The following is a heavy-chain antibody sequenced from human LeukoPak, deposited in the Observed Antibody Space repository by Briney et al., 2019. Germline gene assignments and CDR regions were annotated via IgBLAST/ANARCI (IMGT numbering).Heavy chain of an antibody. CDR1: GDSFSRSDPY. Sequence: SETLSLTCSVSGDSFSRSDPYWDWIRQPPGKGLEWIGTIYYSGRTYYSPSLKSRVTMSVDPSNNQFSLTLRSVTAADTAVYYCARRRYYDGSGYLEWGQGTLLSVSS. CDR2: IYYSGRT. V-gene: IGHV4-39*01. CDR3: ARRRYYDGSGYLE. J-gene: IGHJ1*01. D-gene: IGHD3-22*01.